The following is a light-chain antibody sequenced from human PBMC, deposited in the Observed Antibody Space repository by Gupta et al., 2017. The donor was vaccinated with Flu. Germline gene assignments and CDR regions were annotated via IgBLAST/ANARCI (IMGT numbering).Light chain of an antibody. CDR1: QSLQHSNGYKY. CDR3: MQALQTPLT. Sequence: IVMTQSPLSLPVTPGESASISCRSSQSLQHSNGYKYVDWYLQKPGQSPQLLIYLGSNRASGVPDRFSGSGSDTDFTLKISRVEAEDVGVYYCMQALQTPLTFGGGTKVEIK. CDR2: LGS. J-gene: IGKJ4*01. V-gene: IGKV2-28*01.